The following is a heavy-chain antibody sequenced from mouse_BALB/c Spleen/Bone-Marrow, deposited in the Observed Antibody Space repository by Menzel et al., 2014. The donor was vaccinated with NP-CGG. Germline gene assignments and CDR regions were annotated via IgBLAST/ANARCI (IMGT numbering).Heavy chain of an antibody. D-gene: IGHD1-1*01. CDR1: GFSLTSYG. CDR3: ALVGDLRLAY. CDR2: IWGDGGT. Sequence: QVQLQQSGPGLVAPSQSLSITCTVSGFSLTSYGVSWVRQPPGKGLEWLGVIWGDGGTNYHSPLISRLSISKDNSKNQVFLKPNSLQTDDTATYYCALVGDLRLAYWGQGTLVTVSA. V-gene: IGHV2-3*01. J-gene: IGHJ3*01.